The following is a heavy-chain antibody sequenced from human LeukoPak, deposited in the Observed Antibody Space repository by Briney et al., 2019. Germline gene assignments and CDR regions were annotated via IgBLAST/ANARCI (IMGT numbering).Heavy chain of an antibody. CDR2: ISSSSSTI. V-gene: IGHV3-48*02. Sequence: GGSLRLSCAASGFTFSSYSMNWVRQAPGKGLEWLSYISSSSSTIYYADSMKGRFTISRDNAKNSLYLQMSSLRDEDTAVYYCARGYSGYFYYWGQGTLVTVSS. CDR3: ARGYSGYFYY. J-gene: IGHJ4*02. D-gene: IGHD5-12*01. CDR1: GFTFSSYS.